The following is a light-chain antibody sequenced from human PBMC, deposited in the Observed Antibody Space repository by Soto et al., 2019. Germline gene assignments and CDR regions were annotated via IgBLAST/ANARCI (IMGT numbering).Light chain of an antibody. J-gene: IGKJ1*01. CDR1: ESVSSTY. Sequence: IVLAPSPGTLALSSGEGAALSCKASESVSSTYLAWYQQKPGQPPRLLIYGASSRATGIPHRFSGSGSGTDFTLTISRLEPEDFAVYYCQQYGSSPQTFGQGTKVDIK. CDR2: GAS. CDR3: QQYGSSPQT. V-gene: IGKV3-20*01.